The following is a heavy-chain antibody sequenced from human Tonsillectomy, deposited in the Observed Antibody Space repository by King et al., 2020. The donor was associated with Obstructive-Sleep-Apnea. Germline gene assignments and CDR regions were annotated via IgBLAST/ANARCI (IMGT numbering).Heavy chain of an antibody. V-gene: IGHV3-30-3*01. CDR2: ISYDGSNK. D-gene: IGHD3-10*01. J-gene: IGHJ4*02. CDR1: GFTFSSYA. Sequence: VQLVESGGGVVQPGRSLRLSCAASGFTFSSYAMHWVRQAPGKGLEWVAVISYDGSNKYYADSVKGRFTISRDNSKNTLYLQMNSLRAEDTAVYYCARDRCVNYRFRAQYYFDYWGQGTLVTVSS. CDR3: ARDRCVNYRFRAQYYFDY.